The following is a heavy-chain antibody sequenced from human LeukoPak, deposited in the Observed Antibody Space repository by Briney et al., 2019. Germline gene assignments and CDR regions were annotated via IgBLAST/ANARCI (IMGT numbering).Heavy chain of an antibody. CDR3: ASLGGPIAVAGTGY. CDR1: GGSFSGYY. CDR2: INHSGST. D-gene: IGHD6-19*01. J-gene: IGHJ4*02. Sequence: SETLSLTCAVSGGSFSGYYWSWIRQPPGKGLEWIGEINHSGSTNYNPSLKSRVTISVDTSKNQFSLKLSSVTAADTAVYYCASLGGPIAVAGTGYWGQGTLVTVSS. V-gene: IGHV4-34*01.